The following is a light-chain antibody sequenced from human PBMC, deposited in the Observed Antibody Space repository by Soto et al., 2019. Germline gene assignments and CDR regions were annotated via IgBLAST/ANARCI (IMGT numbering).Light chain of an antibody. CDR2: DAF. J-gene: IGKJ3*01. CDR3: QQRSNCLFT. CDR1: QSIGTY. Sequence: EIVLTQSPATLSQSPGERGTLSCRASQSIGTYLAWYQHKPGQAPRLLIYDAFNRATGIPARFSGSGSGTDFTLTISRLEPEDFAIHYCQQRSNCLFTFGPGTRVDIK. V-gene: IGKV3-11*01.